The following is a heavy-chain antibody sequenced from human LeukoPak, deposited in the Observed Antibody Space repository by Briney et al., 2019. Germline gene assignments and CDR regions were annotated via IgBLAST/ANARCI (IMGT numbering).Heavy chain of an antibody. Sequence: SETLSLTCAVYGGSFSGYYWSWIRQPPGKGLEWIGEINHSGSTNYNPSLESRVTISVDTSKNQFSLKLSSVTAADTAVYYCARGLLPPRFDYWGQGTLVTVSS. CDR3: ARGLLPPRFDY. D-gene: IGHD1-14*01. V-gene: IGHV4-34*01. CDR1: GGSFSGYY. J-gene: IGHJ4*02. CDR2: INHSGST.